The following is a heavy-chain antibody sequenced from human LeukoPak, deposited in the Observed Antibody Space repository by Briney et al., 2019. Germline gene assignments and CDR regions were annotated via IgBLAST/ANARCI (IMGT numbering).Heavy chain of an antibody. CDR3: ARESAVAGTFDY. CDR2: IYYSGST. D-gene: IGHD6-19*01. J-gene: IGHJ4*02. V-gene: IGHV4-59*01. Sequence: SETLSLTCTVSGGSISSYYWSWIRQPPGKGLEWIGYIYYSGSTNYNPSLKSRVTISVDTSKNQFSLKLSPVTAADTAVYYCARESAVAGTFDYWSQGTLVTVSS. CDR1: GGSISSYY.